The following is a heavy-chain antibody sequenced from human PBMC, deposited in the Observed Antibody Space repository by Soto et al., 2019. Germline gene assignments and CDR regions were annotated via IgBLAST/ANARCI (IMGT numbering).Heavy chain of an antibody. Sequence: WGSLRLSCSASVFTFSGSAMHWFRQASGKGLEWVGRIRSKANSYATAYAASVKGRFTISRDDSKNTAYLQMNSLKTEDTAVYYCTSLASGPGGTFDYWGQGTLVTVSS. J-gene: IGHJ4*02. CDR2: IRSKANSYAT. D-gene: IGHD6-19*01. CDR3: TSLASGPGGTFDY. V-gene: IGHV3-73*01. CDR1: VFTFSGSA.